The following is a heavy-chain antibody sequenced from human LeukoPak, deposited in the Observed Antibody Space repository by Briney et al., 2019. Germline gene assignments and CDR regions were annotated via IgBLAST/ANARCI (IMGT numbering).Heavy chain of an antibody. CDR1: GGSISSGDYY. V-gene: IGHV4-30-4*01. CDR3: ARVVPAAMEIDY. Sequence: PSQTLSLTCTVSGGSISSGDYYWSWIRLPPGKGLEWIGYIYYSGSTYYNPSLKSRVTISVDTSKNQFSLKLSSVTAADTAVYYCARVVPAAMEIDYWGQGTLVTVSS. D-gene: IGHD2-2*01. CDR2: IYYSGST. J-gene: IGHJ4*02.